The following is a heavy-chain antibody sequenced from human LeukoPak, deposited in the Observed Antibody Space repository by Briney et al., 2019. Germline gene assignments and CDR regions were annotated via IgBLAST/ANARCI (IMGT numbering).Heavy chain of an antibody. V-gene: IGHV3-48*03. Sequence: GGSLRLSCAASGFTFSNYEMNWVRQAPGKGLEWISYISSGGSIIYYADSVKGRFTISRDNAKNSLYLQANGLRVEDTAVYYCVRDSPSGFFDLWGRGTLVTVSS. CDR2: ISSGGSII. D-gene: IGHD6-19*01. CDR3: VRDSPSGFFDL. CDR1: GFTFSNYE. J-gene: IGHJ2*01.